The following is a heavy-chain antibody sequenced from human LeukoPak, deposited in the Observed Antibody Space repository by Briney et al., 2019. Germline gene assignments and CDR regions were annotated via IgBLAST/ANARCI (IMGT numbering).Heavy chain of an antibody. CDR1: GGSFSGYY. D-gene: IGHD3-16*02. V-gene: IGHV4-34*01. CDR3: ARGRGYNSFDY. CDR2: INHSGST. Sequence: PSETLSLTCAVHGGSFSGYYWSWIRKPPGKGLEWIGEINHSGSTNYNPSLKSRVTISVDTSKNQFSLKLTSVTAADTAMYYCARGRGYNSFDYWGQGTLVTVSS. J-gene: IGHJ4*02.